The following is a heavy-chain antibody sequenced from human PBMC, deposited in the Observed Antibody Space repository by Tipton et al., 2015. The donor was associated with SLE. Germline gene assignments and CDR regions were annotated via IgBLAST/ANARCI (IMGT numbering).Heavy chain of an antibody. D-gene: IGHD3-22*01. V-gene: IGHV4-39*07. CDR1: GDSATSSTYF. J-gene: IGHJ3*02. CDR2: VYYSGST. Sequence: TLSLTCTVSGDSATSSTYFWGWIRQPPGKGLEWIGNVYYSGSTSYNPSLKRRVTLSVDTSKNQFSLKLSSVTAADTAVYYCARWSSGVRVVVRDAFDMWGQGTMVTVSS. CDR3: ARWSSGVRVVVRDAFDM.